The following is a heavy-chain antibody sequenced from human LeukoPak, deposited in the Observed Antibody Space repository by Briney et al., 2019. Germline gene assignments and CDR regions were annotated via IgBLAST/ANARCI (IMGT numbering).Heavy chain of an antibody. V-gene: IGHV5-51*01. D-gene: IGHD5-12*01. Sequence: AVSVHIACPVHRFGSTIYCIGWARPVTLQGLDWMGSVYPGDTDTRYSASFRGQVTISADKSINTAFLQWSSLEASDTAIYYCATVAGYAKNWFDPWGQGTLVTVSS. CDR1: RFGSTIYC. J-gene: IGHJ5*02. CDR3: ATVAGYAKNWFDP. CDR2: VYPGDTDT.